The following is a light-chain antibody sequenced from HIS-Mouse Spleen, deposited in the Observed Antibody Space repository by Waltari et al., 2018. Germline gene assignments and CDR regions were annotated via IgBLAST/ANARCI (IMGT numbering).Light chain of an antibody. CDR3: AAWDDSLNGWV. CDR2: SND. Sequence: QSVLTQPPSASGTPGQRVTISCSGSSSNLGSNTVNWYQQLPGTAPKRLIYSNDQRPSWVPDRFSGSQSGTSAALAISWLQSEEEADYYCAAWDDSLNGWVFGGGTKLTVL. J-gene: IGLJ3*02. CDR1: SSNLGSNT. V-gene: IGLV1-44*01.